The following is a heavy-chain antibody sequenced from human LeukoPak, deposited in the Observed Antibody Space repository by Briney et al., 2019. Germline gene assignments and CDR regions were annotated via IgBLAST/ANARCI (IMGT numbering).Heavy chain of an antibody. CDR3: TRGAGAFSS. CDR1: GFTFSSYW. Sequence: GGSLRLSCAASGFTFSSYWMSWVRQAPAKGLESVANIKEDGSEKYYVDSVKGRFTISRDNAKNSLYLQMNSLRAEDTAVYYCTRGAGAFSSWGQGTLVTVFS. V-gene: IGHV3-7*05. CDR2: IKEDGSEK. D-gene: IGHD4/OR15-4a*01. J-gene: IGHJ4*02.